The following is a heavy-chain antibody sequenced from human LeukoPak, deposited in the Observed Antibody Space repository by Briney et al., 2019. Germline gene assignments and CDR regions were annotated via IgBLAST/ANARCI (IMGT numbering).Heavy chain of an antibody. CDR3: ARVYCSGGSCYFNY. V-gene: IGHV4-34*01. D-gene: IGHD2-15*01. CDR2: INHSGST. Sequence: PSETLSLTCAVYGGSFSGYYWTWIRQPPGKGLEWIGEINHSGSTNYNPSLKSRVTISVDTSKNHFSLKLSSVTAADTAVYYCARVYCSGGSCYFNYWGQGTLVTVSS. J-gene: IGHJ4*02. CDR1: GGSFSGYY.